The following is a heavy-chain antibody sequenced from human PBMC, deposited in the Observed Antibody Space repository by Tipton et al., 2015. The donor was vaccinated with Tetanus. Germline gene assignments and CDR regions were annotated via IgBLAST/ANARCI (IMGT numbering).Heavy chain of an antibody. CDR1: KFSFSRHS. CDR3: ARDRHSYESSGYYLFDN. J-gene: IGHJ4*02. CDR2: ISSGSTYI. Sequence: SLRLSCAASKFSFSRHSMNWVRQAPGKGLEWVSSISSGSTYIYYADSVKGRFTISRDNAKNSLYLLMDSLRAEDTAVYYCARDRHSYESSGYYLFDNWGQGTLVTVSA. V-gene: IGHV3-21*01. D-gene: IGHD3-22*01.